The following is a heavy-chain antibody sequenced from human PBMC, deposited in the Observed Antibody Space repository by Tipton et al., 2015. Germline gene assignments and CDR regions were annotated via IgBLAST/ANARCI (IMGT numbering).Heavy chain of an antibody. D-gene: IGHD2-21*02. Sequence: TLSLTCAVFGYSISSGYYWGWIRQPPGKGLEWIGSIYHSGTTYSNPSLKSRVTISVDTSKNQFSLKLRSVTAADTALYYCASPSLPHDRGDYYFQSWGQGSLVTVSS. CDR1: GYSISSGYY. CDR3: ASPSLPHDRGDYYFQS. CDR2: IYHSGTT. V-gene: IGHV4-38-2*01. J-gene: IGHJ4*02.